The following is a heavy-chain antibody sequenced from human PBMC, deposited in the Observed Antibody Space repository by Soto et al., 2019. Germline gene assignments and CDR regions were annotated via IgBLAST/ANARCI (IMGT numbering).Heavy chain of an antibody. CDR1: GGTFSSYA. Sequence: QVQLVQSGAEVKKPGSSVKVSCKASGGTFSSYAISWVRQAPGQGLEWMGGIIPIFGTANYAQKFQGRVTITADQSTNTADMEMRSLRSEGTGGYYRARSRFDIVENFDYWGQGTLVTVS. CDR3: ARSRFDIVENFDY. J-gene: IGHJ4*02. D-gene: IGHD5-12*01. V-gene: IGHV1-69*01. CDR2: IIPIFGTA.